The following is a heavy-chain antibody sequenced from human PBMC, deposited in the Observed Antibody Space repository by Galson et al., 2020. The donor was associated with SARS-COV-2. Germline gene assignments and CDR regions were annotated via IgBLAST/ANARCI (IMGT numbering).Heavy chain of an antibody. CDR2: ISAYNGNT. CDR3: ARVGDIVVVPAAINGMDV. Sequence: ASVKVSCKASGYTFTSYGISWVRQAPGQGLEWMGWISAYNGNTNYAQKLQGRVTMTTDTSTSTAYMELRSLRSDDTAVYYCARVGDIVVVPAAINGMDVWGQGTTVTVS. J-gene: IGHJ6*02. V-gene: IGHV1-18*01. D-gene: IGHD2-2*02. CDR1: GYTFTSYG.